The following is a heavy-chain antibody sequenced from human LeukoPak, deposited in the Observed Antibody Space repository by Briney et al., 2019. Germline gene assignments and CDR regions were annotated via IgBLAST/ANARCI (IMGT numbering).Heavy chain of an antibody. CDR1: GFIFA. CDR2: ISGDCGST. V-gene: IGHV3-43*02. J-gene: IGHJ4*02. D-gene: IGHD6-19*01. Sequence: GGSLRLSCAAPGFIFAIHWVRQAPGTGLEWVSLISGDCGSTFYADSVSGRFTISRDNTRKSLSLQMSSLRSEDTALYYCARESETSGWYDYWGQGTLVTVSS. CDR3: ARESETSGWYDY.